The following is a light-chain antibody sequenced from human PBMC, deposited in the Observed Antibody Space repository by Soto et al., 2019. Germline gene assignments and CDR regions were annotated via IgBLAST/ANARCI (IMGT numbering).Light chain of an antibody. Sequence: DIVLTQSPATLPLSPGERATLSCRASQSVSNNLAWYQKKPGQPPRLLIYGASTEATNIPTRFSGTGSGTDFTLTISSLRSEDFAVYYCQQYNSWPWTFGQGTKVELK. CDR2: GAS. J-gene: IGKJ1*01. V-gene: IGKV3-15*01. CDR1: QSVSNN. CDR3: QQYNSWPWT.